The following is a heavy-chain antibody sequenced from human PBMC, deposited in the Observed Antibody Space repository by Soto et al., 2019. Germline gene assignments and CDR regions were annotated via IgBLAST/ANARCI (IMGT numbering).Heavy chain of an antibody. D-gene: IGHD1-7*01. CDR1: GGSFTSNNW. V-gene: IGHV4-4*02. CDR3: ASRDPGTSVDY. J-gene: IGHJ4*02. Sequence: QVQLQESGPGLVKPSGTLSLTCAVSGGSFTSNNWWTWVRQPPEQGLEWIGEIYRTGSTNYNPSLTSRVTISLDKAENQFSLKATSLTAADTAVYYCASRDPGTSVDYWGQGTLVTVSS. CDR2: IYRTGST.